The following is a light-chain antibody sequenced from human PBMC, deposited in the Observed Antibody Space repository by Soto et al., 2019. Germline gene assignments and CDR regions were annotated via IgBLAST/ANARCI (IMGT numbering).Light chain of an antibody. Sequence: QSVLTQAPSASGTPGQRVTISCSGSNSNIGKHYVYWYQQLPGTAPKLLIYRNNQRPSGVPDRFSGSKSGTSASLTISGLRSEDEADYYCAAWDDSLSGLFGGGTKLTVL. J-gene: IGLJ2*01. CDR3: AAWDDSLSGL. V-gene: IGLV1-47*01. CDR2: RNN. CDR1: NSNIGKHY.